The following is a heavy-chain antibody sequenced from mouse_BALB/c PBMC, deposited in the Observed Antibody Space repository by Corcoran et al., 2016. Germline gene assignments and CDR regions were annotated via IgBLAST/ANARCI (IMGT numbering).Heavy chain of an antibody. J-gene: IGHJ1*01. Sequence: EVQLQQSGPELVKPGASVKMSCKASGYTFTDYYMKWVKQSNGKSLEWIGDINPNNGDTSYSQKFKGKATLTVGKSSSTSYMQLNSLTSEDSAVYYCARERYGYFDVWGAGTTVTVSS. V-gene: IGHV1-26*01. CDR2: INPNNGDT. CDR1: GYTFTDYY. CDR3: ARERYGYFDV.